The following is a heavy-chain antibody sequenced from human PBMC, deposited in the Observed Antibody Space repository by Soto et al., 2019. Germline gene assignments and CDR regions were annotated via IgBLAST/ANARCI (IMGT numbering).Heavy chain of an antibody. J-gene: IGHJ5*02. D-gene: IGHD1-20*01. V-gene: IGHV5-10-1*03. Sequence: EVQLVQSGAEAKKPGESLRISCKGSGYSFTSYWISWVRQMPGKGLEWMGRIDPSDSYTNYSPSFQGHVTISADKSISTAYLQWSSLKASDTAMYYCARGAHGITGTTGWFDPWGQGTLVTVSS. CDR3: ARGAHGITGTTGWFDP. CDR1: GYSFTSYW. CDR2: IDPSDSYT.